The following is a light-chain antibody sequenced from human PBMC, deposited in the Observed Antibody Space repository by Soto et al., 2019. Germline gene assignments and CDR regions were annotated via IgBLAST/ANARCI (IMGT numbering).Light chain of an antibody. CDR3: AAWADSMSGVV. V-gene: IGLV1-47*02. CDR2: SNN. CDR1: SSNIGWSY. J-gene: IGLJ2*01. Sequence: QSVLTQPPSASGTPGQRVTISCSGSSSNIGWSYEFWYQQLPGTAPRLLIYSNNQRPSGVPDRFAGSKSGNGASLAISGLRAEDEAVYYCAAWADSMSGVVFGGGTKLTVL.